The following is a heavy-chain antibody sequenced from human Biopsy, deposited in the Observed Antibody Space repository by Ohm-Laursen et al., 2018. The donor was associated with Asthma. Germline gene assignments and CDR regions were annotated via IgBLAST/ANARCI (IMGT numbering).Heavy chain of an antibody. CDR1: GFTFSNYG. J-gene: IGHJ4*02. D-gene: IGHD1-26*01. V-gene: IGHV3-30*18. CDR2: FSLVGSNK. Sequence: SLRLSCAASGFTFSNYGMHWVRQAPGKGLDWLAVFSLVGSNKNYTDSVKGRFTISRDNSRNTLHLQMNSLRAEDTAVYYCAKDVFPGWELRRGPDYWGQGTLVTVSS. CDR3: AKDVFPGWELRRGPDY.